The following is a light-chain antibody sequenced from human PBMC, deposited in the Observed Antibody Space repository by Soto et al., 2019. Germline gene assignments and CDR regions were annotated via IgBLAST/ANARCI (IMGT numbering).Light chain of an antibody. V-gene: IGKV3-20*01. CDR3: QQYGSSRT. J-gene: IGKJ1*01. CDR1: QSVTSSY. CDR2: DAS. Sequence: EIVLTQSPGTLSLSPWERATLSCRASQSVTSSYLAWYQQKPGQAPRLLIYDASTRATGIPDRFSGRGSAADFSLIISRLESEDFVVYFCQQYGSSRTFGQGTKVDI.